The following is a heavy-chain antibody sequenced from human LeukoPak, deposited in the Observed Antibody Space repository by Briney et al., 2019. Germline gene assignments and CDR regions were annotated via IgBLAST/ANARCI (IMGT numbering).Heavy chain of an antibody. D-gene: IGHD3-10*01. V-gene: IGHV3-23*01. Sequence: GGSLRLSCAASGFTFSSYAMSWVRQAPGKGLEWVSAISGSGGSTYYADSVKGRFTISRDNSKITLYLQMNSLRAEATALYCCAIRGYASGSGKFDYWGQATLVTDPS. CDR1: GFTFSSYA. J-gene: IGHJ4*02. CDR2: ISGSGGST. CDR3: AIRGYASGSGKFDY.